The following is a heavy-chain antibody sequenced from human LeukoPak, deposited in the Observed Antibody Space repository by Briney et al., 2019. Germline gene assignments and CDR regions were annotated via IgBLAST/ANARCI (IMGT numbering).Heavy chain of an antibody. V-gene: IGHV3-30*02. CDR2: IREDGGNK. CDR1: GFTFRSYG. D-gene: IGHD5-24*01. CDR3: ARTVEMATITDAFDI. J-gene: IGHJ3*02. Sequence: GGSLRLSCAAPGFTFRSYGMHRFRQAPGKGVWWGAFIREDGGNKYYADSVRGRFTISKDNSKNSLYLQMNSLRAEDTAVYYCARTVEMATITDAFDIWGQGTMVTVSS.